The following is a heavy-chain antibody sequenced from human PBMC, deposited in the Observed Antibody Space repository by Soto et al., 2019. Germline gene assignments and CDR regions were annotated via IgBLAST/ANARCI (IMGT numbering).Heavy chain of an antibody. Sequence: SEPLSLTCTVSGGSISSSSYYWGWIRQPPGKGLEWIGNIYGNGSTQYNPSLSSRVIISVDTSANPFSLRLTSVTAADTAVYYCASRYGPSEFDHWGQGSLVTVSS. J-gene: IGHJ4*02. D-gene: IGHD3-9*01. V-gene: IGHV4-39*01. CDR1: GGSISSSSYY. CDR2: IYGNGST. CDR3: ASRYGPSEFDH.